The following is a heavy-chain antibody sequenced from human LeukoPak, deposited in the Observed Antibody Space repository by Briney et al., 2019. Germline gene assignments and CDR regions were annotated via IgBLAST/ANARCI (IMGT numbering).Heavy chain of an antibody. Sequence: GGSLRLSCAVSGFNIDDYGMSWVRQASGKGLQWVSGIDWNGDETGYADSVKGRFTISRDDAKNSLFLQMNSLRAEDTAFYYCVRAAAWFGEVLDYWGQGTLVTVSS. CDR1: GFNIDDYG. CDR3: VRAAAWFGEVLDY. D-gene: IGHD3-10*01. CDR2: IDWNGDET. J-gene: IGHJ4*02. V-gene: IGHV3-20*04.